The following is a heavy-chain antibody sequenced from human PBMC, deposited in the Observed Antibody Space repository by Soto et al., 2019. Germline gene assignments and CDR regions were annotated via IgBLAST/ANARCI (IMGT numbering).Heavy chain of an antibody. CDR1: GYTFTGYY. CDR2: INPNSGGT. V-gene: IGHV1-2*04. CDR3: AREPQLAAAEINRPYSSGGSWFGYAFDI. Sequence: ASVKVSCKASGYTFTGYYMHWVRQAPGQGLEWMGWINPNSGGTNYAQKFQRWVTMSRDTSISTAYMELSRLRSDDTAVYYCAREPQLAAAEINRPYSSGGSWFGYAFDIWGQGTMVTVSS. J-gene: IGHJ3*02. D-gene: IGHD2-15*01.